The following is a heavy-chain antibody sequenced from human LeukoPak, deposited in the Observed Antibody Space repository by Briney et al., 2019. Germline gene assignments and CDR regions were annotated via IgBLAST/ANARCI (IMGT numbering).Heavy chain of an antibody. V-gene: IGHV4-34*01. CDR1: GGSFSGYY. D-gene: IGHD4-17*01. J-gene: IGHJ5*02. Sequence: PSETLSLTCAVYGGSFSGYYWSWVRQPPGKGLEWIGEINHSGSTNYNPSLKSRVTISVDTSKNQFSLKLSSVTAADTAVYYCARDKTGDYGDLNWFDPWGQGTLVTVSS. CDR2: INHSGST. CDR3: ARDKTGDYGDLNWFDP.